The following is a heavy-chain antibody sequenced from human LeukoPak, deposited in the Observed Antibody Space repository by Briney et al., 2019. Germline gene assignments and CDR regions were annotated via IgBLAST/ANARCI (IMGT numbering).Heavy chain of an antibody. CDR2: ISHVGSNK. Sequence: PGGSLRLSCAASGFTFSSFVMHWVRQAPGKGLEWVAVISHVGSNKYYADSVQGRFSISRDNSKNTLYLQVNSLRAEDTAVYYCARDFLRRGYDFWSGYYDYWGQGTLVTVSS. V-gene: IGHV3-30-3*01. J-gene: IGHJ4*02. CDR3: ARDFLRRGYDFWSGYYDY. CDR1: GFTFSSFV. D-gene: IGHD3-3*01.